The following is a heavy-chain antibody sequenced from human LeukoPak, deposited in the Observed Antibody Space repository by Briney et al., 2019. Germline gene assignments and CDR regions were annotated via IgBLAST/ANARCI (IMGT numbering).Heavy chain of an antibody. D-gene: IGHD3-22*01. V-gene: IGHV1-2*02. CDR2: INPDSLAT. J-gene: IGHJ4*02. CDR1: GYTFTGYY. Sequence: GASVKVSCKASGYTFTGYYMQWVRQAPGQGPEWMGWINPDSLATNYAQKFQGRVTLTRDTPINTAYMELSRLRSDDTAVYYCARDPSGDSSGYPFDYWGQGTLVTVSS. CDR3: ARDPSGDSSGYPFDY.